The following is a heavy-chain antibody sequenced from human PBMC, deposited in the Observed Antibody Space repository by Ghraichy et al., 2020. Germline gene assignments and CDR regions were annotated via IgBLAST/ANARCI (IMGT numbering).Heavy chain of an antibody. CDR2: IYYSGST. V-gene: IGHV4-39*01. CDR1: GGSISSSSYY. Sequence: SETLSLTCTVSGGSISSSSYYWGWIRQPPGKGLEWIGSIYYSGSTYYNPSLKSRVTISVDTSTNQFSLKLCSVTAADPAVYYCSTGIAATLPPNYHGMEVWGQGTTLPVSS. CDR3: STGIAATLPPNYHGMEV. D-gene: IGHD2-15*01. J-gene: IGHJ6*02.